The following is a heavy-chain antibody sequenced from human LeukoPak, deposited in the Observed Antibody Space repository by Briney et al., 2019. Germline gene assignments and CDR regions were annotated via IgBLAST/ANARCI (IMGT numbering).Heavy chain of an antibody. D-gene: IGHD6-13*01. CDR3: ATAYSTTWSFSDY. J-gene: IGHJ4*02. Sequence: GGSLRLSCAVSGFTVRTYAMSWVRQAPGKGLEWVSGISDGGGYTYYADSVKGRFTISRDNANNTLYLQMNSLRAEDTAIYYCATAYSTTWSFSDYWGQGTLVTVSS. CDR2: ISDGGGYT. V-gene: IGHV3-23*01. CDR1: GFTVRTYA.